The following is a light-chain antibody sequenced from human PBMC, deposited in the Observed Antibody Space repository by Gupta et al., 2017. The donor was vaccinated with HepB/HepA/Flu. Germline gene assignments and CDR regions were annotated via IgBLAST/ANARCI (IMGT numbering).Light chain of an antibody. J-gene: IGKJ4*01. CDR1: QDISNY. V-gene: IGKV1-33*01. Sequence: DIKMTQSPSSLSASVADRVTITCQASQDISNYLNWYQQKPGKAPKLLIYDASNLETGVPSRFSGSGSGTDFTFTISSLQPEDIATYYCQQYDNLPLTFGGGTKVENK. CDR3: QQYDNLPLT. CDR2: DAS.